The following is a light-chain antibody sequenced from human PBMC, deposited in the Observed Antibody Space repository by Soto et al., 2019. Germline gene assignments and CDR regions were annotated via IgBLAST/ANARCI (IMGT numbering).Light chain of an antibody. CDR3: QQQGT. CDR1: RSLSISY. CDR2: AAS. Sequence: EIVLTQSQGPLSLSPGARATVSCRASRSLSISYVVWYQQKPGQAHRLLIYAASRRATGIADRFSGSGSATKSTLTISRLEPEDFAVYSCQQQGTFGQGTKLEIK. V-gene: IGKV3-20*01. J-gene: IGKJ2*01.